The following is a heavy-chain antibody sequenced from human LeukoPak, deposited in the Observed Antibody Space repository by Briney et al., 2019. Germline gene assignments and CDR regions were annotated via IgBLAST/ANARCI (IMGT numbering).Heavy chain of an antibody. CDR3: ARHGDGFYYGMDV. D-gene: IGHD4-17*01. J-gene: IGHJ6*02. V-gene: IGHV3-21*01. CDR1: GFTFSSYA. Sequence: PGGSLRLSCTASGFTFSSYAMSWVRQAPGEGLEWVSSINSSGANIFYTDSVKGRFTISRDNAKHSLYLKMNSLRADETAVYYCARHGDGFYYGMDVWGQGTTVTVSS. CDR2: INSSGANI.